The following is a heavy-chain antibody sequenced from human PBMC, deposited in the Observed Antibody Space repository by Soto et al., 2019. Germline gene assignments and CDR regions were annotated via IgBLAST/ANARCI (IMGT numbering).Heavy chain of an antibody. V-gene: IGHV3-23*01. D-gene: IGHD3-22*01. CDR1: GFTFSSYA. Sequence: EVQLLESGGGLVQPGGSLRLSCAASGFTFSSYAMSWVRQAPGKGLEWVSAISGSGGSTYYADSVKGRFTISRDNSKNPLYLQMNSLRAEDTAVYYCAKDLVQYYYDSSGYYPTPFDPWGQGTLVTVSS. J-gene: IGHJ5*02. CDR2: ISGSGGST. CDR3: AKDLVQYYYDSSGYYPTPFDP.